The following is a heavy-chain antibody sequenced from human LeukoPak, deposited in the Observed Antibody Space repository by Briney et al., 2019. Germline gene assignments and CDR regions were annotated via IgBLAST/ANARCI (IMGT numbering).Heavy chain of an antibody. CDR2: IYSGGST. Sequence: GGSLRLSCAASGFTVSSNYMSWVRQAPGKGLEWVSVIYSGGSTYYADSVKGRFTISRDNSKNTLYLQMNSLRAEDTAVYYCAKDRAYYSDSSGYYLVRAYDYWGQGTLVTVSS. J-gene: IGHJ4*02. CDR3: AKDRAYYSDSSGYYLVRAYDY. V-gene: IGHV3-53*05. CDR1: GFTVSSNY. D-gene: IGHD3-22*01.